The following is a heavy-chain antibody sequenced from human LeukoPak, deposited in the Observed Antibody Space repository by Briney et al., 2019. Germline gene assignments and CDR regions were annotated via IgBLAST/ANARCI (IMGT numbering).Heavy chain of an antibody. CDR3: ANGAFDAFHI. V-gene: IGHV4-39*01. J-gene: IGHJ3*02. CDR2: IYYSGTT. D-gene: IGHD5-24*01. Sequence: SETLSLTCSVSGGSISSNTYYWAWIRQPPGKGLEWIGSIYYSGTTYYSPSLKSRVTISIDTSKIQFSLKVKSVTAADTALYYCANGAFDAFHIWGQGTMITVAS. CDR1: GGSISSNTYY.